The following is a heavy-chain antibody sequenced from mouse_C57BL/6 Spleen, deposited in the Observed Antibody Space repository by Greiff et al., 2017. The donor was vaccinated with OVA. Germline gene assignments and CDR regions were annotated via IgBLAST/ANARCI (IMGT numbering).Heavy chain of an antibody. J-gene: IGHJ2*01. CDR2: ISSGGSYT. CDR3: ARLGLEAYFDY. V-gene: IGHV5-6*01. D-gene: IGHD4-1*01. CDR1: GFTFSSYG. Sequence: VQLKESGGDLVKPGGSLKLSCAASGFTFSSYGMSWVRQTPDKRLEWVATISSGGSYTYYPDSVKGRFTISRDNAKNTLYLQMSSLKSEDTAMYYCARLGLEAYFDYWGQGTTLTVSS.